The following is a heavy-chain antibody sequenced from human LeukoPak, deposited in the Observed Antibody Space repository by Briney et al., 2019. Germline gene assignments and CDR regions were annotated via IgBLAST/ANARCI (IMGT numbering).Heavy chain of an antibody. J-gene: IGHJ4*02. CDR2: IGSDFNR. D-gene: IGHD7-27*01. V-gene: IGHV3-23*01. CDR1: GFTFSSYG. Sequence: GGSLRLSCAVSGFTFSSYGMHWVRQAPGKGLEWVSAIGSDFNRLYADSVKGRFTISRDNSKNTLYLQMSSLGVEDTAIYYCAKDILGWTFDSWGQGILVTVSS. CDR3: AKDILGWTFDS.